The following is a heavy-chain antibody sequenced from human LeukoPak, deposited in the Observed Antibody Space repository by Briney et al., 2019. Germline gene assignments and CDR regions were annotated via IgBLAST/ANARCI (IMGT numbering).Heavy chain of an antibody. CDR1: GGSFSGYY. CDR3: ARLWFGELLSSDY. J-gene: IGHJ4*02. V-gene: IGHV4-34*01. D-gene: IGHD3-10*01. Sequence: NPSETLSLTCAVYGGSFSGYYWSWIRQPPGKGLEWIGEINHSGSTNYNPSLKSRVTISVDTSKNQFSLKLSSVTAADTAVYYCARLWFGELLSSDYWGQGTLVTVSS. CDR2: INHSGST.